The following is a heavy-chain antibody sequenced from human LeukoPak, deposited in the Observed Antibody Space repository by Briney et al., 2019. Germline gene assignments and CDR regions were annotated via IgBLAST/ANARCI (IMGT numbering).Heavy chain of an antibody. CDR2: IFPGDSDT. Sequence: GESLKISCKGSGYSFTSYWIAWVRQMPGKGLEWMGSIFPGDSDTRYSPSFQGQVTISADKSISSAYLQWSSLKASDTASYYCASAYCSSTSCYPFDYWGQGTLVTVSS. D-gene: IGHD2-2*01. CDR1: GYSFTSYW. J-gene: IGHJ4*02. V-gene: IGHV5-51*01. CDR3: ASAYCSSTSCYPFDY.